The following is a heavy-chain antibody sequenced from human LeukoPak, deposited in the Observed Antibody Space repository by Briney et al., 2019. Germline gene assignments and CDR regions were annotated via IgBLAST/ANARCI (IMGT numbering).Heavy chain of an antibody. CDR3: ARDLGYDFWSGYLFPSRGNWFDP. D-gene: IGHD3-3*01. V-gene: IGHV3-48*04. J-gene: IGHJ5*02. CDR2: ISSSGSTI. CDR1: GFTFRSYA. Sequence: PGESLRLSCTASGFTFRSYAMNRVRQAPGKGLEWVSYISSSGSTIYYADSVKGRFTISRDNAKNSLYLQMYSLRAEDTAVYYCARDLGYDFWSGYLFPSRGNWFDPWGQGTLVTVSS.